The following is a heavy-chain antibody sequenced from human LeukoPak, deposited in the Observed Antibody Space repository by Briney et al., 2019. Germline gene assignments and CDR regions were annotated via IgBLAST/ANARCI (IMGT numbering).Heavy chain of an antibody. Sequence: GGSLRLSCAASGFTFSSYATHWVRQAPGKGLEWVAVISYDGSNKYYADSVKGRFTISRDNSKNTLYLQMNSLRAEDTAVYYCARGARKGDDYGGFFDYWGQGTLVTVSS. D-gene: IGHD4-23*01. CDR3: ARGARKGDDYGGFFDY. V-gene: IGHV3-30*04. CDR1: GFTFSSYA. CDR2: ISYDGSNK. J-gene: IGHJ4*02.